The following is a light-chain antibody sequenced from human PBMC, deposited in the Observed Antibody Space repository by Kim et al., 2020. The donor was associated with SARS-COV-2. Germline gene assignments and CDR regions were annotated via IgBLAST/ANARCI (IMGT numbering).Light chain of an antibody. Sequence: DIQMTQSPSSLSASLRDRVTITCRASQSITTYLNWYQQRPGKAPKLLIYAASNLQGGVPSRFSASGSGTSFTLTISNLHPEDFATYYCQQTYSSPPTFGQGTKLEI. J-gene: IGKJ2*01. CDR1: QSITTY. CDR2: AAS. CDR3: QQTYSSPPT. V-gene: IGKV1-39*01.